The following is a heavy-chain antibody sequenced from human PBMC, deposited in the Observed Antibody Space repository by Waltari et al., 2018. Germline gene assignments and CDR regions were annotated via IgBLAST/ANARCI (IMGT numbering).Heavy chain of an antibody. J-gene: IGHJ4*02. V-gene: IGHV3-30*02. Sequence: QVQLVESGGGVVQPGGSLRLSCAASGFTFRSYGMHWVRQAPGKGLEWVAFIRYDGSNKYYADSVKGRFTISRDNSKNTLYLQMNSLRAEDTAVYYCAKDEAVVVPAAIPKPLFDYWGQGTLVTVSS. CDR3: AKDEAVVVPAAIPKPLFDY. CDR2: IRYDGSNK. D-gene: IGHD2-2*02. CDR1: GFTFRSYG.